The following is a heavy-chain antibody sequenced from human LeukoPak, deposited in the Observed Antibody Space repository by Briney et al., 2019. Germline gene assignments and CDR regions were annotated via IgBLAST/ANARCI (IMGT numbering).Heavy chain of an antibody. CDR2: INPNSGGT. D-gene: IGHD3-16*01. Sequence: GASVKVSCRASGYTFTGYYMHWVRQAPGQGLEGMGWINPNSGGTNYAQKFQGRVSMTRDTSISTAYMELSRLSSDDTAVYYCARDWGRDWNWFDPWGQGTLVTVSS. J-gene: IGHJ5*02. V-gene: IGHV1-2*02. CDR1: GYTFTGYY. CDR3: ARDWGRDWNWFDP.